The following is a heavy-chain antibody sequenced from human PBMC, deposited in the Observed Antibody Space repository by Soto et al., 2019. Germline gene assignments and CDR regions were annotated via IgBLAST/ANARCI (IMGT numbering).Heavy chain of an antibody. J-gene: IGHJ2*01. V-gene: IGHV3-9*01. Sequence: EVQLVESGGGLVQPGRSLRLSCAVSGFTFEDYAMIWVRQVPGKGLECVSSISWNSGAIDYAASVKGRFTIYRDNAKKSLYLEMNSLRVEDTALYYCAKGARSGWPWYFDLWGRGTLVTVSS. D-gene: IGHD6-19*01. CDR1: GFTFEDYA. CDR2: ISWNSGAI. CDR3: AKGARSGWPWYFDL.